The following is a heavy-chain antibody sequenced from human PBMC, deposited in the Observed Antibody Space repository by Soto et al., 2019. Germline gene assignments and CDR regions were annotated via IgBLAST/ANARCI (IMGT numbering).Heavy chain of an antibody. V-gene: IGHV1-46*01. CDR1: GYTFTSYY. J-gene: IGHJ4*02. CDR3: AREELDYYGSGSSNFDY. D-gene: IGHD3-10*01. CDR2: INPSGGST. Sequence: QVQLVQSGAEVKKPGASVKVSCKASGYTFTSYYMHWVRQAPGQGLEWMGIINPSGGSTSYAQKFQGRVTMTRDTSTSTVYMELSSLRSEDTAVYYSAREELDYYGSGSSNFDYWGQGTLVTVSS.